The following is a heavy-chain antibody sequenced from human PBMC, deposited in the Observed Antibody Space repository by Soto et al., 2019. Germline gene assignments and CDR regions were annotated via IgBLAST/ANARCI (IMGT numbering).Heavy chain of an antibody. CDR2: IYYSGST. CDR3: ARSTDDRWLQFDY. CDR1: GVSISSGDYY. Sequence: SETLSLTCTVSGVSISSGDYYWSWIPQHPGKGLEWIGYIYYSGSTYYNPSLKSRVTISVDTSKNQFSLKLSSVTAADTAVYYCARSTDDRWLQFDYWGQGTLVTVS. J-gene: IGHJ4*02. V-gene: IGHV4-31*03. D-gene: IGHD5-18*01.